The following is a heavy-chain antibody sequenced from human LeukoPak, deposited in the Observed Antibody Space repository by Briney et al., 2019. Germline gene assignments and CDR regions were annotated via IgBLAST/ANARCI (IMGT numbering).Heavy chain of an antibody. CDR2: ISSGSSFI. V-gene: IGHV3-21*01. D-gene: IGHD6-13*01. CDR1: GFTFSSYS. CDR3: TRDSGSPQDAFDI. Sequence: RSGGSLRLSCAASGFTFSSYSMNWVRQAPGKGLEWVSSISSGSSFIYYADSVKGRFTISRDNAKNSLYLQMNSLRAEDTAVYYCTRDSGSPQDAFDIWGQGTMVTVPS. J-gene: IGHJ3*02.